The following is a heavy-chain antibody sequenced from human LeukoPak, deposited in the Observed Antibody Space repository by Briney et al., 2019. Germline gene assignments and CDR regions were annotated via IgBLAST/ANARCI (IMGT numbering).Heavy chain of an antibody. CDR2: VYYSGST. CDR3: ASDRSGLSFCF. V-gene: IGHV4-39*01. CDR1: GGSISSSSYY. J-gene: IGHJ4*02. D-gene: IGHD3-22*01. Sequence: SETLSLTCTVSGGSISSSSYYWGWIRQPPGKGLEWIGSVYYSGSTYYNPSLQSRITISVDTSKNQFSLKLTSVTAADTAVYYCASDRSGLSFCFWGQGTLVTVSS.